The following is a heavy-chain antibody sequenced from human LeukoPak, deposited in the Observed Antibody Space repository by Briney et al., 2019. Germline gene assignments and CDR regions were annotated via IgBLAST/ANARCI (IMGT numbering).Heavy chain of an antibody. D-gene: IGHD3-10*01. V-gene: IGHV1-2*02. Sequence: GASVKVSCKASGYIFTDYFIHWVRQAPGQGPEWMGGVNPKNGDTYYAQTFQGRVTVTGATSISTAYMDLTTLRSDDTAIYYCSRDLSSTAYWELDYWGQGTLVTVSS. CDR3: SRDLSSTAYWELDY. CDR1: GYIFTDYF. CDR2: VNPKNGDT. J-gene: IGHJ4*02.